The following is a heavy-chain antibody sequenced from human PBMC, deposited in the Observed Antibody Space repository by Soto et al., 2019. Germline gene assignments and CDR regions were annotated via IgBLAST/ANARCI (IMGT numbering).Heavy chain of an antibody. Sequence: ASVKVSCKASGYTFTSCGISWVRQAPGQGLEWMGWISAYNGNTNYAQKLQGRVTMTTDASTSTAYMELRSLRSDDTAVYYCARDMSIAVAGSVRLDPWGQGTLVTVSS. D-gene: IGHD6-19*01. CDR2: ISAYNGNT. CDR3: ARDMSIAVAGSVRLDP. V-gene: IGHV1-18*01. CDR1: GYTFTSCG. J-gene: IGHJ5*02.